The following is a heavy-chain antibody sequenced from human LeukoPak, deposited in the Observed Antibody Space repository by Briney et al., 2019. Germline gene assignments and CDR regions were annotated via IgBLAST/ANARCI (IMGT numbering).Heavy chain of an antibody. Sequence: GGSLRLSCAASGFVFSSYAMSWFRQAPGKGLEWVSVISESGSHESIYYADSVKGRFTISRDNSKNTLYLQMNRLTVDDTAIYYCAKPIAGGSAPDYCGPGTLVTVSS. D-gene: IGHD3-10*01. V-gene: IGHV3-23*01. CDR2: ISESGSHESI. CDR1: GFVFSSYA. J-gene: IGHJ4*02. CDR3: AKPIAGGSAPDY.